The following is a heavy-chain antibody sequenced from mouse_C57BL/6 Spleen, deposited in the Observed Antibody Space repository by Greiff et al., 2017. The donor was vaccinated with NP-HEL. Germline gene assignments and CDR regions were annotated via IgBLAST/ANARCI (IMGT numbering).Heavy chain of an antibody. D-gene: IGHD2-4*01. V-gene: IGHV1-64*01. CDR3: ARAHNDCDGAWFAY. CDR1: GYTFTSYW. Sequence: VQLQQPGAELVKPGASVKLSCKASGYTFTSYWMHWVKQRPGQGLEWIGMIHPYSGSTNYNEKFKGKATLTVDKSSSTAYMQLSSLTSEDSAVYDGARAHNDCDGAWFAYWGQGTLVTVSA. CDR2: IHPYSGST. J-gene: IGHJ3*01.